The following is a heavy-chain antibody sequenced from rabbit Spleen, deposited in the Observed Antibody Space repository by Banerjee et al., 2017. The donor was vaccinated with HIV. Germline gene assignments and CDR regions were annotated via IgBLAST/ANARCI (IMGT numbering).Heavy chain of an antibody. CDR3: ARAIVPWLGLTRLDL. V-gene: IGHV1S47*01. CDR1: GFSFGDRDV. D-gene: IGHD4-1*01. Sequence: QEQLVESGGGLVQPTGSLTLTCKASGFSFGDRDVMCWVRQAPGKGLEWIGYIDPVFGSAYYASWVNGRFSISRENTQNTVSLQLTSLTAADTATYFCARAIVPWLGLTRLDLWAQAPSSPS. CDR2: IDPVFGSA. J-gene: IGHJ3*01.